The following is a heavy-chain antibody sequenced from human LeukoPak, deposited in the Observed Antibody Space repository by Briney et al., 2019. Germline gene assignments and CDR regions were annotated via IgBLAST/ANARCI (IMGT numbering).Heavy chain of an antibody. CDR3: ARDGDYYDSSGYFDY. CDR1: GFTFGSCW. CDR2: INQDGSQK. V-gene: IGHV3-7*01. D-gene: IGHD3-22*01. Sequence: GGSLRLSCAASGFTFGSCWMNWVRQTPGKGLEWVANINQDGSQKFYVDSVRGRFTISRDNANNSLYLQMNSLRAEDTAVYYCARDGDYYDSSGYFDYWGQGTLVTVSS. J-gene: IGHJ4*02.